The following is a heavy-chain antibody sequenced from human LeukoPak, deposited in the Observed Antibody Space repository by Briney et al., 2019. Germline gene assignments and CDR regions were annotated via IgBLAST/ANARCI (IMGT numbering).Heavy chain of an antibody. CDR2: IVVGSGNT. D-gene: IGHD3-9*01. CDR3: AAGMPILTGYWALDY. CDR1: GFTFTSSA. J-gene: IGHJ4*02. Sequence: ASVKVSCKASGFTFTSSAMQWVRQARGQRLEWIGWIVVGSGNTNYAQKFQERVTITRDMSTSTAYMELSSLRSEDTAVYYCAAGMPILTGYWALDYWGQGTLVTVSS. V-gene: IGHV1-58*02.